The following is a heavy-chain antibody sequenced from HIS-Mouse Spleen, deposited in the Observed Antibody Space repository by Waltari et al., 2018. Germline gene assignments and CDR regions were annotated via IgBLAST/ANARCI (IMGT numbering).Heavy chain of an antibody. J-gene: IGHJ5*02. D-gene: IGHD2-15*01. CDR1: GFPFSSYS. CDR2: ISSSSSYI. Sequence: EVQLVESGGGLVKPGGSLRLSCAASGFPFSSYSMNWVRQAPGKGLEWVSSISSSSSYIYYADSVKGRFTISRDNAKNSLYLQMNSLRAEDTAVYYCARGSWNWFDPWGQGTLVTVSS. V-gene: IGHV3-21*01. CDR3: ARGSWNWFDP.